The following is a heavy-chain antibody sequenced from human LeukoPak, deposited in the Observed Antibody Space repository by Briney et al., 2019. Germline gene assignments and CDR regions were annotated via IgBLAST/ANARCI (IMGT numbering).Heavy chain of an antibody. CDR1: GFTFDDYA. Sequence: PGRSLRLSCAASGFTFDDYAMHWVRQAPGKGLEWVSGITWNSGMKGYVDSVKARFTISRDNAKNSLYLQMNSLRVEDMALYYCAKEIAPDGYAFDIWGQGTMVTVSS. D-gene: IGHD6-13*01. V-gene: IGHV3-9*03. CDR3: AKEIAPDGYAFDI. J-gene: IGHJ3*02. CDR2: ITWNSGMK.